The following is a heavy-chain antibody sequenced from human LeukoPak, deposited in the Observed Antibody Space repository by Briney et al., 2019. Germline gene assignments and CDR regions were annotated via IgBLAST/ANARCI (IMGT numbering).Heavy chain of an antibody. CDR3: ARLGMATTWRFDY. Sequence: GESLKISCKGSGYSFTNYWIGWVRQTPGKGLEWMGIIYPGDSDTRYSPSFQGQVTISADKSISTAYLQCSSLKASDTAMYYCARLGMATTWRFDYWGQGTLVTVSS. CDR2: IYPGDSDT. J-gene: IGHJ4*02. V-gene: IGHV5-51*01. CDR1: GYSFTNYW. D-gene: IGHD5-24*01.